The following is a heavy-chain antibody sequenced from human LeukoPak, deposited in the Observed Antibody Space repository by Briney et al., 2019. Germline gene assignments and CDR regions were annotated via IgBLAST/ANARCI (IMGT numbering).Heavy chain of an antibody. V-gene: IGHV4-34*01. J-gene: IGHJ4*02. CDR1: GGSFSGYY. CDR2: INHSGGT. Sequence: SETLSLTCAVYGGSFSGYYWSWIRQPPGKGLEWIGEINHSGGTNYNPSLKSRVTISVDTSKNQFSLKLSSVTAADTAVYYCARGGFGYSYGDGLDYWGQGTLVTVSS. CDR3: ARGGFGYSYGDGLDY. D-gene: IGHD5-18*01.